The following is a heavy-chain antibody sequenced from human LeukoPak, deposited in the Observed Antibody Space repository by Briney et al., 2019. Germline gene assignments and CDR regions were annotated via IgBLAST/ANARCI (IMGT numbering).Heavy chain of an antibody. CDR3: ARHFYDGRTWYYDSSGYYYFDY. D-gene: IGHD3-22*01. CDR1: GGSISSSSYY. Sequence: PSQTLSLTCTVSGGSISSSSYYWGWIRQPPGKGLEWIGSIYYSGSTYYNPSLKSRVTISVDTSKNQFSLKLSSVTAADTAVYYCARHFYDGRTWYYDSSGYYYFDYRGQGTLVTVSS. CDR2: IYYSGST. V-gene: IGHV4-39*01. J-gene: IGHJ4*02.